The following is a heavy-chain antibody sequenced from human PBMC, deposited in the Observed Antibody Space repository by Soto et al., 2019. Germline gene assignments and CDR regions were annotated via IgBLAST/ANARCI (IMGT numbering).Heavy chain of an antibody. CDR3: AKLLDDFWSGYRDY. V-gene: IGHV3-23*01. CDR2: ISGSGGST. Sequence: GGSLRLSCAASGFTFSSYAMSWVRQAPGKGLEWVSAISGSGGSTYYADSVKGRFTISRDNSKNTLYLQMNSLRAEDTAVYYCAKLLDDFWSGYRDYWGQGTLVTVSS. J-gene: IGHJ4*02. CDR1: GFTFSSYA. D-gene: IGHD3-3*01.